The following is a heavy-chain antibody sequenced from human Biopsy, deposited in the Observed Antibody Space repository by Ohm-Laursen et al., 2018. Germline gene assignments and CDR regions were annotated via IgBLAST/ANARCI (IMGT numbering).Heavy chain of an antibody. D-gene: IGHD3-22*01. Sequence: GTLSLTCIVSGGPIDSYYWSWIRQPPGKGLEWIGYVSYTGSTDYNPSLQSRVTISVDTSKNHFSLRLRSVTPADTAMYYCARDRGFYSDRTVPGYFDLWGRGTLVTVSS. J-gene: IGHJ2*01. V-gene: IGHV4-59*01. CDR2: VSYTGST. CDR3: ARDRGFYSDRTVPGYFDL. CDR1: GGPIDSYY.